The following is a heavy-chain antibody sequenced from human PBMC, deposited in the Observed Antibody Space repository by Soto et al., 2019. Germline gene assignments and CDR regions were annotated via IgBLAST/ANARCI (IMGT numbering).Heavy chain of an antibody. CDR2: ISAYNGNT. Sequence: ASVKVSCKASGYTFTSYGISWVRQAPGQGLEWMGWISAYNGNTNYAQKLQGRVTMTTDTSTSTAYMELRSLRSDDTAVYYCVAERYFDWTRVDAFDIWGQGTMVT. CDR1: GYTFTSYG. J-gene: IGHJ3*02. D-gene: IGHD3-9*01. CDR3: VAERYFDWTRVDAFDI. V-gene: IGHV1-18*01.